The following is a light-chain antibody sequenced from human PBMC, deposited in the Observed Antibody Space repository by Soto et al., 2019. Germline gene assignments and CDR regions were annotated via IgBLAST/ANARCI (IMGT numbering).Light chain of an antibody. CDR1: QGISSY. CDR2: AAS. V-gene: IGKV1-9*01. CDR3: QQINSYPLT. Sequence: DIQLTQSPSFLSASVGDRVTITCRASQGISSYLAWYQQKPGKAPKFLIYAASTLQSGVPSRFRGSGSGTEFTLTISSLQHEHFATYYCQQINSYPLTFGGGPKVDIK. J-gene: IGKJ4*01.